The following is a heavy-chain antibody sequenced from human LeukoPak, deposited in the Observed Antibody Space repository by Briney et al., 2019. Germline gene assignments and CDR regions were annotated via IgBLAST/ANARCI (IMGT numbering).Heavy chain of an antibody. CDR2: ISSSSSTI. J-gene: IGHJ4*02. CDR3: ARVHYGDYVDY. CDR1: GFTFSSYS. Sequence: GGSLRLSCAASGFTFSSYSMNWVRQAPGKGLEWVSYISSSSSTIYYADSVKGRFTISRDNAKNSLYLQMNSLRAEDTAVHYCARVHYGDYVDYWGQGTLVTVSS. V-gene: IGHV3-48*01. D-gene: IGHD4-17*01.